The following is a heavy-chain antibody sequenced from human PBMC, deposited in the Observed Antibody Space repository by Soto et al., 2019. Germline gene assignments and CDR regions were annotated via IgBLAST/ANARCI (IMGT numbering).Heavy chain of an antibody. CDR2: IWYDASNK. J-gene: IGHJ4*02. Sequence: VQLVESGGGVVQPGRSLRLSCAASGFTFRTYGMYWVRQAPGKGLEWVAVIWYDASNKYYADSVKGRFTISRDNSENTLYLKMNSLRAEDTAEYYCARGRVDGGELDLWGQGTLVTVSS. CDR3: ARGRVDGGELDL. CDR1: GFTFRTYG. V-gene: IGHV3-33*01. D-gene: IGHD1-26*01.